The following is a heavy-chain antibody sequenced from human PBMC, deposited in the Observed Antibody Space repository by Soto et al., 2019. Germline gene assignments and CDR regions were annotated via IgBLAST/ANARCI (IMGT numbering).Heavy chain of an antibody. D-gene: IGHD1-20*01. CDR3: AKPQYADNWNFDY. CDR1: GFTFSSYG. CDR2: ISYDGSNK. V-gene: IGHV3-30*18. J-gene: IGHJ4*02. Sequence: GGSLRLSCAASGFTFSSYGMHWVRQAPGKGLEWVAVISYDGSNKYYADSVKGRFTISRDNSKNTLYLQMNSLRAEDTAVYYCAKPQYADNWNFDYWGQGTLVTVSS.